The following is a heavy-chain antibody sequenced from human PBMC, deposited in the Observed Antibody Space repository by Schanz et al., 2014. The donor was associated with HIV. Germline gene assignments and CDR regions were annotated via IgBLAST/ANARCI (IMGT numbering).Heavy chain of an antibody. D-gene: IGHD3-22*01. CDR2: INHSGNT. CDR1: SGSFSAYY. J-gene: IGHJ4*02. Sequence: QVQLQQWGAGLLKPSETLSLTCVVYSGSFSAYYWSWIRQPPGKGLEWIGKINHSGNTNYNPSLKIRVPISVDTFKNKFSLKMSSVTAADTAVYYCARSYYYDGSPLPLDSWGQGTLVTVSS. V-gene: IGHV4-34*01. CDR3: ARSYYYDGSPLPLDS.